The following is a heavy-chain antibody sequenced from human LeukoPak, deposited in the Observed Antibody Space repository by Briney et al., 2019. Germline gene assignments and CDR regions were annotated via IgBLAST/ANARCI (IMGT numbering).Heavy chain of an antibody. CDR1: GYSFTNYW. J-gene: IGHJ4*02. CDR3: ARRGYCATTTCYRLFDY. D-gene: IGHD2-2*01. V-gene: IGHV5-51*01. CDR2: IYPGDSDT. Sequence: GESLQISCKGSGYSFTNYWIGWVRQMPGKGLEWMGIIYPGDSDTRYSPSFQGQVTLSADKSITTAYLQWSSLKASDTAMYYCARRGYCATTTCYRLFDYWGQGTLVTVSS.